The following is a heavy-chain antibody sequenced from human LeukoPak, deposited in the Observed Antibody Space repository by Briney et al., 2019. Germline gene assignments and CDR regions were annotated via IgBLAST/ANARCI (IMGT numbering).Heavy chain of an antibody. CDR3: ARSRRTYYDSSGPFDY. V-gene: IGHV3-7*01. Sequence: GGSLRLSCAASGFTFNNYWMTWVRQAPGKGLEWVANIKQDGSEKYYVDSLKGRFTISRDSAKNSLYLHMNSLRAEDTAVYYCARSRRTYYDSSGPFDYWGQGTLVTVSS. CDR2: IKQDGSEK. D-gene: IGHD3-22*01. CDR1: GFTFNNYW. J-gene: IGHJ4*02.